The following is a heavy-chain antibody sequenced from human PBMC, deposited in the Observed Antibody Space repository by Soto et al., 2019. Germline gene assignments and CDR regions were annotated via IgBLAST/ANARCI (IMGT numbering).Heavy chain of an antibody. CDR2: IKTDGSFT. D-gene: IGHD1-1*01. CDR1: GFTFSKHW. J-gene: IGHJ4*02. V-gene: IGHV3-74*01. Sequence: GGSLRLSCAASGFTFSKHWMHWVRQASGKGLVWVSHIKTDGSFTRDADSVKGRFTISRDNARNTLYLQMNSLRAEDTAVYYCARDNNWSLDYWGQGTLVTVSS. CDR3: ARDNNWSLDY.